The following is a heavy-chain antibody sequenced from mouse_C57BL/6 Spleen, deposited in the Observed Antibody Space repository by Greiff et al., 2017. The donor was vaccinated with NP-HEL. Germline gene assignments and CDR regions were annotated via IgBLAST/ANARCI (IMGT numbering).Heavy chain of an antibody. D-gene: IGHD1-1*01. CDR3: APHYYDSGLGYFDV. CDR1: GFNIKNTY. J-gene: IGHJ1*03. CDR2: IDPANGNT. V-gene: IGHV14-3*01. Sequence: EVQLQQSVAELVRPGASVKLSCTASGFNIKNTYMHWVKQRPEQGLEWIGRIDPANGNTKYAPKFQGKATITADTSSNTAYLQLSSLTSEDTDIYSCAPHYYDSGLGYFDVWGTGTTVTVSS.